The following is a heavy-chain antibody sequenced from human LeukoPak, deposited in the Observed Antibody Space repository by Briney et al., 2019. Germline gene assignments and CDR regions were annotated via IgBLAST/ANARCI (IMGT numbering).Heavy chain of an antibody. J-gene: IGHJ3*01. V-gene: IGHV4-59*01. D-gene: IGHD6-19*01. Sequence: SETLSLTCTVSGGSLRTYYWSWFRQPPGKGLEWIGYIYYTGSTNYNPSLKSRVTISVDTSDENQFSLKLNSVTAADTAVYYCARGLAGYSGADDAFDAWGQGTMVTVSS. CDR3: ARGLAGYSGADDAFDA. CDR2: IYYTGST. CDR1: GGSLRTYY.